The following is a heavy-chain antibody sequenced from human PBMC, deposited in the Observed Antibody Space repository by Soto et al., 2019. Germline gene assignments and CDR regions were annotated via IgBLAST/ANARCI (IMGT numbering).Heavy chain of an antibody. J-gene: IGHJ3*01. CDR1: GGSISSYY. V-gene: IGHV4-59*01. D-gene: IGHD3-10*01. CDR2: IYYSGST. CDR3: ARVWGGAFEF. Sequence: SETLSLTCTVSGGSISSYYWSWIRQPPGKGLEWIGYIYYSGSTNYNPSLKSRVTISVDTPKNQFSLKLSSVTAADTAVYYCARVWGGAFEFWGQGTMVTVSS.